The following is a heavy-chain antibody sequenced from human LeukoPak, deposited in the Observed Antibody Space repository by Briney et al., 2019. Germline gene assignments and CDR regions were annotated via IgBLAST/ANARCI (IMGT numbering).Heavy chain of an antibody. J-gene: IGHJ4*02. CDR2: INPSGGST. D-gene: IGHD1-26*01. V-gene: IGHV1-46*01. Sequence: GASVKVSCKASGYTFTNYYIHWVRQAPGQGLDWMGIINPSGGSTSYAQQFRGRITITRNTSISTAYMELSSLRSEDTAVYYCARSLRRWEGGFGYWGQGTLVTVSS. CDR3: ARSLRRWEGGFGY. CDR1: GYTFTNYY.